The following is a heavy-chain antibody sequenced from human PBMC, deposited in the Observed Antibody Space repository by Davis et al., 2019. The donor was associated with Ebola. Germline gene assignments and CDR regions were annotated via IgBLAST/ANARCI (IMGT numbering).Heavy chain of an antibody. CDR3: ARPIYGDCGWFDP. V-gene: IGHV4-31*03. J-gene: IGHJ5*02. CDR1: GGSISSGGYY. CDR2: IYYSGST. Sequence: PSETLSLTCTVSGGSISSGGYYWSWIRQHPGKGLEWIGYIYYSGSTYYNPSLKSRVTISVDTSKNQFSLKLSSVTAADTAVYYCARPIYGDCGWFDPWGQGTLVTVSS. D-gene: IGHD4-17*01.